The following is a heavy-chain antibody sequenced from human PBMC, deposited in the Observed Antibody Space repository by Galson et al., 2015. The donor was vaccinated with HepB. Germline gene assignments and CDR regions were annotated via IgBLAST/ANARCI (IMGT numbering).Heavy chain of an antibody. Sequence: CAISGDSVSSNSAAWNWIRQSPSRGLEWLGRTYYRSKWYNDYAVSVKSRITINPDTSKNQFSLQLNSVTPEDTAVYYCARDQPYSSSWYGRGYYFDYWGQGTLVTVSS. J-gene: IGHJ4*02. CDR1: GDSVSSNSAA. CDR2: TYYRSKWYN. V-gene: IGHV6-1*01. D-gene: IGHD6-13*01. CDR3: ARDQPYSSSWYGRGYYFDY.